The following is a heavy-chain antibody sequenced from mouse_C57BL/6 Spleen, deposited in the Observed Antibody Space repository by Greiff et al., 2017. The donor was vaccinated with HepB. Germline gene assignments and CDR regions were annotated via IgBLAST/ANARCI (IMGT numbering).Heavy chain of an antibody. CDR3: ARLDSSVYFAWFAY. CDR2: LYPGSGST. J-gene: IGHJ3*01. D-gene: IGHD3-2*02. CDR1: GYTFTSYW. Sequence: QVQLQQPGAELVKPGASVKMSCKASGYTFTSYWITWVKQRPGQGLDWIGDLYPGSGSTNYNEKFKSKATLTVDTSSSTAYMQLSSLTSEDSAVYYCARLDSSVYFAWFAYWGQGTLVTVSA. V-gene: IGHV1-55*01.